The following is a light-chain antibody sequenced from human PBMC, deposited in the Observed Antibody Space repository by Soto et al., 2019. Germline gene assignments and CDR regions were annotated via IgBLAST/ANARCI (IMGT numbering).Light chain of an antibody. J-gene: IGKJ2*01. V-gene: IGKV3-20*01. CDR2: GAS. Sequence: IVLTQSPGTLSLSPGERATLSCRASQSVTSDYLAWYQQKPGQPARLLIYGASNRATAIADRFSGSGSATDFTLTISRVDPEDFAVSYCQQYGSSPYTFGQGTRLDI. CDR1: QSVTSDY. CDR3: QQYGSSPYT.